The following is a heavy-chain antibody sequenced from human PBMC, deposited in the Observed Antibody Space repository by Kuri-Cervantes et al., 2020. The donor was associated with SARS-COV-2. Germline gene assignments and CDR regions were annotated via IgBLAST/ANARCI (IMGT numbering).Heavy chain of an antibody. CDR1: GGSFSGYY. CDR2: INHSGST. V-gene: IGHV4-34*01. CDR3: ARGPRYNSSWYQTLDY. J-gene: IGHJ4*02. D-gene: IGHD6-13*01. Sequence: SETLSLTCAVYGGSFSGYYWSWIRQPPGKGLEWIGEINHSGSTNYNPSLKSRGTISVDTSKNQFSLKLSSVTAADTAVYYCARGPRYNSSWYQTLDYWGQGTLVTVSS.